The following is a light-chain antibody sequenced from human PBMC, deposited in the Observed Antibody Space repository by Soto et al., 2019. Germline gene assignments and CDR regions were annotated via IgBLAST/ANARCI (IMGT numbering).Light chain of an antibody. CDR1: QRVGRN. CDR3: QQYNNWPPWT. Sequence: EIVMTQSPATLSVSPGERATLSCRASQRVGRNLAWYQQKPGQAPRLLIYDASTRATGIPDRFSGSGSEAEFTLTISSLQSEDYAIYYCQQYNNWPPWTFRQGTKVEIK. V-gene: IGKV3-15*01. CDR2: DAS. J-gene: IGKJ1*01.